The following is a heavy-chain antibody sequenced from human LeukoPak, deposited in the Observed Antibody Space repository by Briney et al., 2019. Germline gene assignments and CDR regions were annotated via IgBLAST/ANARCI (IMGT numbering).Heavy chain of an antibody. CDR2: IHTSGST. CDR1: GGSISSYY. J-gene: IGHJ3*02. V-gene: IGHV4-4*07. Sequence: PSETLSLTCTVSGGSISSYYWSWIRQPAGKGLEWVGRIHTSGSTNYNPSLKSRVTMSVDTSKNQFSLKLSSVAAADMAVYYCARMYYYDTSGYALVIWGQGTMVTVSS. CDR3: ARMYYYDTSGYALVI. D-gene: IGHD3-22*01.